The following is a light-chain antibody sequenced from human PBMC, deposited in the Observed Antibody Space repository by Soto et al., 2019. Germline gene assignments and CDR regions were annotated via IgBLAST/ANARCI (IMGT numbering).Light chain of an antibody. J-gene: IGLJ1*01. Sequence: QSALTQPAYVSGSPGQSITISCTGTSSDVGNYNLVSWYQQHPGKAPKLIIYEVSKRPSGVSSRFSGSKSGNTASLTISGLQSEDEADYYCCSYTAFTASVFGTGTKLTVL. CDR1: SSDVGNYNL. V-gene: IGLV2-23*02. CDR3: CSYTAFTASV. CDR2: EVS.